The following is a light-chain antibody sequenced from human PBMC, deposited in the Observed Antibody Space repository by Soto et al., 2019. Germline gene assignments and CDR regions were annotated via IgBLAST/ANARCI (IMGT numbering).Light chain of an antibody. V-gene: IGLV2-14*01. CDR2: DVT. CDR3: ASYRTSNSVV. J-gene: IGLJ2*01. CDR1: GADIGGYNY. Sequence: SALTQPASVSASPGQSISISCTGTGADIGGYNYVSWYQGHPGKAPKLIIYDVTHRPSGVSNRFSGSKSGNTASLTISGLQADDEAHYYCASYRTSNSVVFGGGTKLTVL.